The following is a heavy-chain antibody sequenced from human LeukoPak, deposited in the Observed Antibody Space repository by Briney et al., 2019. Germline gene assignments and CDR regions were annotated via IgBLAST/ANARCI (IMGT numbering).Heavy chain of an antibody. CDR2: INHSGST. Sequence: SETLSLTCAVYGGSFSGYYGSWIRQPPGKGLEWIGEINHSGSTNYNPSLKSRVTISVDTSKNQFSLKLSSVTAADTAVYYCARGTDYYGSGSYYNLWGQGTLVTVSS. CDR1: GGSFSGYY. D-gene: IGHD3-10*01. J-gene: IGHJ4*02. V-gene: IGHV4-34*01. CDR3: ARGTDYYGSGSYYNL.